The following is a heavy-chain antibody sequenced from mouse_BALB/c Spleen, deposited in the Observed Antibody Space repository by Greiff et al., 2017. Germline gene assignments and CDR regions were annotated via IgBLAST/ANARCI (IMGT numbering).Heavy chain of an antibody. CDR2: IDPENGNT. CDR1: GFNIKDYY. J-gene: IGHJ3*01. CDR3: ARYYGRGPFAY. D-gene: IGHD1-1*01. Sequence: VQLKESGAELVRPGALVKLSCKASGFNIKDYYMHWVKQRPEQGLEWIGWIDPENGNTIYDPKFQGKASITADTSSNTAYLQLSSLTSEDTAVYYCARYYGRGPFAYWGQGTLVTVSA. V-gene: IGHV14-1*02.